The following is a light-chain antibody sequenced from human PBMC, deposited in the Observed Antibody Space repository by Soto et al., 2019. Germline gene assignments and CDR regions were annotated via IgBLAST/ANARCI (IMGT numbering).Light chain of an antibody. V-gene: IGLV2-14*03. CDR1: SSDVGGYNY. CDR2: DVS. Sequence: QSALTQPASVSGSPGQSITISCTGTSSDVGGYNYVSWYQHHPGKAPKPMIFDVSNRPSGVSSRFSGSKSGNTASLTISGLQPEDEADYYCSSYTTSNTRQIVSGTGTKATVL. J-gene: IGLJ1*01. CDR3: SSYTTSNTRQIV.